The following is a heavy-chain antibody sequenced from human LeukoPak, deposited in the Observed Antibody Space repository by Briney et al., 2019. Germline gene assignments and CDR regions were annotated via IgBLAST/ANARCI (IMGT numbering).Heavy chain of an antibody. CDR3: AKDLIILDY. D-gene: IGHD2/OR15-2a*01. V-gene: IGHV3-23*01. Sequence: AGGSLRLSCAASGFTFSSYAMSWVRQAPGKGLEWVSAIGGSGGSTYYADSVKGRFTISRGNSKNTLYLQMNSLRAEDTAVYYCAKDLIILDYWGQGTLVTVSS. J-gene: IGHJ4*02. CDR2: IGGSGGST. CDR1: GFTFSSYA.